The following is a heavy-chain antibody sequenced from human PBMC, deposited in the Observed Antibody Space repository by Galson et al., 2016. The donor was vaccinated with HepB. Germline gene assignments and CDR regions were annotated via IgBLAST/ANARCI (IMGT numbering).Heavy chain of an antibody. Sequence: GLEWVATMAGVGGNTHYPDSVKGRFTISRDNSKNTLSLQMNSLRAEDTALYYCARDVGGIMFDYWGQGTLVTVSS. CDR2: MAGVGGNT. J-gene: IGHJ4*02. CDR3: ARDVGGIMFDY. V-gene: IGHV3-23*01. D-gene: IGHD3-16*02.